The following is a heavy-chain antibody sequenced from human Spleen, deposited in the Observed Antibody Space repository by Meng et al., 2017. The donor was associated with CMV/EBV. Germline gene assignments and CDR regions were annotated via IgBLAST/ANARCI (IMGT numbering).Heavy chain of an antibody. J-gene: IGHJ4*02. Sequence: GTLRLSCTVSGDSMSTYYWSWVRQTPEKGLEWIGYIYYNTGGTNYNPSLESRVTISLDTSKNQFSLKMTSVTAADTAVYYCARSTYTSGWWVSFDYWGQGTLVTVSS. CDR3: ARSTYTSGWWVSFDY. CDR2: IYYNTGGT. V-gene: IGHV4-59*01. CDR1: GDSMSTYY. D-gene: IGHD6-19*01.